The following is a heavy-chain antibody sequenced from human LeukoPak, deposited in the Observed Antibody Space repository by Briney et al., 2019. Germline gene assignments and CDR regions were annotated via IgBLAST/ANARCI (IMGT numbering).Heavy chain of an antibody. J-gene: IGHJ4*02. CDR3: ARDPSNTSGYQIYFDY. CDR2: INPNSGGT. CDR1: GYTFTGYY. Sequence: ASVKVSCKASGYTFTGYYMHWVRQAPGQGLEWMGWINPNSGGTNYAQKFQGRVTMTRDTSISTAYMELSSLRSDDTAVYYCARDPSNTSGYQIYFDYWGQGTLVTVSS. D-gene: IGHD3-3*01. V-gene: IGHV1-2*02.